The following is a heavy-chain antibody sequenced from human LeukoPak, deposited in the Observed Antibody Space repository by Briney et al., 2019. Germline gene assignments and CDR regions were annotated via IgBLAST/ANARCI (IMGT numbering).Heavy chain of an antibody. CDR3: ARTKYNWNYVD. D-gene: IGHD1-7*01. CDR1: GYSISSGYY. Sequence: SETLSLTCTVSGYSISSGYYWGWIRQPPGKGLEWIGSIYHSGSTYYNPSLKSRVTISVDTSKNQFSLKLSSVTAADTAVYYCARTKYNWNYVDWGQGTLVAVSS. V-gene: IGHV4-38-2*02. J-gene: IGHJ4*02. CDR2: IYHSGST.